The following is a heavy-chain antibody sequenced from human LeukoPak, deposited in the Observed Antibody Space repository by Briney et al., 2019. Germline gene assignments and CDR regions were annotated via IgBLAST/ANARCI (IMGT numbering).Heavy chain of an antibody. CDR2: INPNNSDT. V-gene: IGHV1-2*02. J-gene: IGHJ4*02. CDR3: ARQVGGSFDY. D-gene: IGHD3-10*01. Sequence: ASVKVSCKASGYTFTGYYMHWVRQAPGEGLEWMGWINPNNSDTIYAQKFQGRVTMTRDTSLSTGYMELGSLRSDDTAVYYCARQVGGSFDYWGQGTLVTVSS. CDR1: GYTFTGYY.